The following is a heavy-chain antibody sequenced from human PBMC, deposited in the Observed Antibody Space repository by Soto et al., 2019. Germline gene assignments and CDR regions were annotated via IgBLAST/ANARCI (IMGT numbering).Heavy chain of an antibody. Sequence: GASVKVSCKASGGTFSSYTISWVRQAPGQGLEWMGRIIPILGIANYAQKFQGRVTITADKSTSTAYMELSSLRSEDTAVYYCAREMVRYYFDYWGQGTLVTVSS. CDR1: GGTFSSYT. J-gene: IGHJ4*02. D-gene: IGHD3-10*01. V-gene: IGHV1-69*04. CDR3: AREMVRYYFDY. CDR2: IIPILGIA.